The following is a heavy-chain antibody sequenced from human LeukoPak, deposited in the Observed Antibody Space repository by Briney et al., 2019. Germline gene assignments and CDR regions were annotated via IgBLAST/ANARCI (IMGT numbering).Heavy chain of an antibody. V-gene: IGHV3-9*01. CDR1: GFTFDDYA. CDR3: AKDSTGSYYYYMDV. D-gene: IGHD1-14*01. Sequence: SLCLTCAASGFTFDDYALHWVRQAPGKGLEWVSGISWNSGSIGYADSVKGRFPISRDNAKNSLYLQMNSLRAEDTALYYCAKDSTGSYYYYMDVCGKGTTVTVSS. J-gene: IGHJ6*03. CDR2: ISWNSGSI.